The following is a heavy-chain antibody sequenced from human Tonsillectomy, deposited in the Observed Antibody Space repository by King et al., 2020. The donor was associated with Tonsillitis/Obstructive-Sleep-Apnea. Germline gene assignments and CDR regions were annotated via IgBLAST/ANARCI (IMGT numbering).Heavy chain of an antibody. Sequence: VQLVESGGGLVQPGGSLRLSCAASGFTFSSYEMNWVRQAPGKGLEWVSYISSSGSTIYYADSVKGRFTISRDNAKNSLYLQMNSLRAEDTAVYYCAVDTAMGWYYYGMDVWGQGTTVTVSS. CDR3: AVDTAMGWYYYGMDV. D-gene: IGHD5-18*01. V-gene: IGHV3-48*03. CDR1: GFTFSSYE. J-gene: IGHJ6*02. CDR2: ISSSGSTI.